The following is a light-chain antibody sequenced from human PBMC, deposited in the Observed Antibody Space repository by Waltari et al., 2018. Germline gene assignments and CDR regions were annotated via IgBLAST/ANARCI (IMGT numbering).Light chain of an antibody. CDR2: RAS. CDR3: QQYDALPLT. Sequence: IKRTKSPSPLSASVGARVTSTCHASQGISKWSAWYQHKPVKAPKPLIYRASSLQTGVPSRFSGSSSGTNYTLPISSLQPGDFATYYCQQYDALPLTFGGGTKVEIK. J-gene: IGKJ4*01. V-gene: IGKV1D-16*01. CDR1: QGISKW.